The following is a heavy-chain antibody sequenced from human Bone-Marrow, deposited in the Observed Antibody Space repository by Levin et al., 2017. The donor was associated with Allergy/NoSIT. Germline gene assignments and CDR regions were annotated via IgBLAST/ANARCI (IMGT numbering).Heavy chain of an antibody. D-gene: IGHD2/OR15-2a*01. CDR1: GGSFSGYY. CDR2: ISHSGNSGST. Sequence: PSETLSLTCAVYGGSFSGYYWTWIRQPPGKGLEWIGEISHSGNSGSTKYNPSLKSRATVSLDTSKNQFSLKLSSVTAADTAVYYCARITSNQYLIPFDYWGQGTLVTVSS. V-gene: IGHV4-34*01. CDR3: ARITSNQYLIPFDY. J-gene: IGHJ4*02.